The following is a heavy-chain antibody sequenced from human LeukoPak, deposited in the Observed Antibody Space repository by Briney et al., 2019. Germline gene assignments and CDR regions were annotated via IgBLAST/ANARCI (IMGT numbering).Heavy chain of an antibody. CDR1: GLTFSSYA. CDR2: ISSSSSYI. V-gene: IGHV3-21*01. J-gene: IGHJ6*02. D-gene: IGHD5-12*01. Sequence: GGSLRLSCAASGLTFSSYAMSWVRQAPGKGLEWVSSISSSSSYIYYADSVKGRFTISRDNAKNSLYLQMNSLRAEDTAVYYCAKGLTQQRGYSGYDSAPYYYYGMDVWGQGTTVTVSS. CDR3: AKGLTQQRGYSGYDSAPYYYYGMDV.